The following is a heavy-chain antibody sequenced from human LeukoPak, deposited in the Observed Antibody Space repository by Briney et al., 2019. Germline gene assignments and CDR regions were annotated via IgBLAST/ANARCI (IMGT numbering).Heavy chain of an antibody. CDR1: SGSITSYY. Sequence: SETLSLTCTVSSGSITSYYWTWIRQPPGKGLEWIGYIYYRGSTNYNPSLKSRVTISVDTSKNQFSLSLSSVTAADTAVYYCARQFVVSERLDPWGQGTLVTVSS. J-gene: IGHJ5*02. V-gene: IGHV4-59*08. D-gene: IGHD3-22*01. CDR3: ARQFVVSERLDP. CDR2: IYYRGST.